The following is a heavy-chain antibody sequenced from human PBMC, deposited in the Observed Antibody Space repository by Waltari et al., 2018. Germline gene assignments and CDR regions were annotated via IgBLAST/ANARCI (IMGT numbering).Heavy chain of an antibody. V-gene: IGHV3-48*04. Sequence: DVQLVESGGGLVQPGGSLRLSCEASGFVFRTFSMNWVRQAPGKGLDWLSFISSSSSQRCDAGSVRGRFTISRDNVKNSLYLQMSGLRVEDTAVYYCVRVQWSRPGITVAGTPTDAFNIWGQGTMVTVSS. CDR1: GFVFRTFS. D-gene: IGHD6-19*01. CDR2: ISSSSSQR. CDR3: VRVQWSRPGITVAGTPTDAFNI. J-gene: IGHJ3*02.